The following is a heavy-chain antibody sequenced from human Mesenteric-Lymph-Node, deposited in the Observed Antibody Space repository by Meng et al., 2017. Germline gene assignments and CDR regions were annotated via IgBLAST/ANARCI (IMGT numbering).Heavy chain of an antibody. Sequence: ASVKVSCKASGYTFTAYYIHWVRQAPGQGLEWMGRINPYSGDTKYAEKFQDRVTMTRDTSITTAYMELSGLSSDDTAVYSCAGDLRGGGSWYLSYWGQGTPVTVSS. CDR3: AGDLRGGGSWYLSY. V-gene: IGHV1-2*06. D-gene: IGHD6-13*01. J-gene: IGHJ4*02. CDR2: INPYSGDT. CDR1: GYTFTAYY.